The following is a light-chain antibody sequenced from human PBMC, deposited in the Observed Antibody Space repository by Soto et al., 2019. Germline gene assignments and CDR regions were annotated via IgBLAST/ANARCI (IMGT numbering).Light chain of an antibody. CDR3: LQDYIYSWT. CDR1: QDIRNA. J-gene: IGKJ1*01. Sequence: AIQMTQSPSSLSASVGDRVTITCRASQDIRNALAWYQQKPGTAPKLLIHAASTLQSGVPSRFSGSGSGTDFPLTISSLQPKDFATYFCLQDYIYSWTFGQGTQVVLK. CDR2: AAS. V-gene: IGKV1-6*02.